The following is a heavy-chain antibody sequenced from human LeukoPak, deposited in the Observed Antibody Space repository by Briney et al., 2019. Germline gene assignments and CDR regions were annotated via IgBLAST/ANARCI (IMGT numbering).Heavy chain of an antibody. CDR3: ARYTWGLGYCSSTSCYTSNWFDP. CDR2: IYYSGST. D-gene: IGHD2-2*02. J-gene: IGHJ5*02. CDR1: GGSISSSSYY. Sequence: SETLSLTCTVSGGSISSSSYYWGWIRQPPGKGLEWIGSIYYSGSTYYNPSLKSRVTISVDTSKNQFSLKLSSVTAADTAVYYCARYTWGLGYCSSTSCYTSNWFDPWGQGTLVTVSS. V-gene: IGHV4-39*01.